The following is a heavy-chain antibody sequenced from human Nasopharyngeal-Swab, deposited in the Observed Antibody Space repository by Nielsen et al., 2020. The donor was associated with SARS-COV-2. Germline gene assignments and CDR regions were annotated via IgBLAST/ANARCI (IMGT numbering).Heavy chain of an antibody. Sequence: GGSLRLSCAASGFTVSSNYMSWVRQAPGKGLEWVSVIYSGGSTYYADSVKGRFTISRDNAKNMLWLQMSSLRDEDTAVYYCARDRDWKFFDSWGQGTLVTVSS. CDR1: GFTVSSNY. D-gene: IGHD1-1*01. CDR2: IYSGGST. CDR3: ARDRDWKFFDS. V-gene: IGHV3-53*01. J-gene: IGHJ4*02.